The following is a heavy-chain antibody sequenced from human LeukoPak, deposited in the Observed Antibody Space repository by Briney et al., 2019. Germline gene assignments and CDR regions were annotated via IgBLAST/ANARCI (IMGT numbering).Heavy chain of an antibody. D-gene: IGHD3-3*01. CDR3: ARDHNRFLEYPYYYYYYMDV. J-gene: IGHJ6*03. V-gene: IGHV1-46*01. CDR2: INPSGGST. CDR1: GYTFTSYY. Sequence: ASVKVSCKASGYTFTSYYMHWVRQAPGQGLEWMGIINPSGGSTSYAQKFQGRVTMTRDMSTSTVYMELSSLRSEDTAVYYCARDHNRFLEYPYYYYYYMDVWGKGTTVTVSS.